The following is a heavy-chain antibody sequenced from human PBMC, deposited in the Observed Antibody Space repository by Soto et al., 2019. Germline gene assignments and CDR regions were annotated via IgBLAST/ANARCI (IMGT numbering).Heavy chain of an antibody. CDR2: INSDGSST. Sequence: GGTLRLSCAASGFSFSSYWMHWVRQAPGKGLEWVSRINSDGSSTSYADSVKGRFTISRDNAKNTLYLQMNSLRAEDTAVYFCSRLLAASVAGGMDVWGPGTTGTVSS. V-gene: IGHV3-74*01. CDR1: GFSFSSYW. CDR3: SRLLAASVAGGMDV. D-gene: IGHD3-10*01. J-gene: IGHJ6*02.